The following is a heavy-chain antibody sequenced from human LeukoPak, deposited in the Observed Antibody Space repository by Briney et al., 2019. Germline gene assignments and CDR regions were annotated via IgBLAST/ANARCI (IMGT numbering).Heavy chain of an antibody. J-gene: IGHJ5*02. CDR2: INPNSGGT. CDR3: ARTGDIVVVPAAMGPFWFDP. D-gene: IGHD2-2*01. Sequence: ASVKVSCKASGYTFTGFYMHWVRQAPRQGLEWMGWINPNSGGTNYAQKFQGRVTMTRDTSISTAYMELSRLRSDDTAVYYCARTGDIVVVPAAMGPFWFDPWGQGTLVTVSS. CDR1: GYTFTGFY. V-gene: IGHV1-2*02.